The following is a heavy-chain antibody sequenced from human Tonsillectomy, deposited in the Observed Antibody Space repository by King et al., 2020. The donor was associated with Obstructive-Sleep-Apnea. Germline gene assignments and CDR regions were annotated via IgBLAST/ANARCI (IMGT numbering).Heavy chain of an antibody. J-gene: IGHJ4*02. V-gene: IGHV4-31*03. CDR1: GGSISSGGYY. D-gene: IGHD3-10*01. Sequence: QLQESGPGLVKPSQTLSLTCTVSGGSISSGGYYWSWIRQHPGKGLEWIGYIYYSGSTYYNPSLKSRVTISVDTSKNQFSLKLSSVTAAETAVYYCARATYYYGSGSYYGFDYWGQGTLVTVSS. CDR3: ARATYYYGSGSYYGFDY. CDR2: IYYSGST.